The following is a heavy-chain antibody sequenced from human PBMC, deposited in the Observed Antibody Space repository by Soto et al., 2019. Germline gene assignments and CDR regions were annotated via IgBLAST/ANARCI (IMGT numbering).Heavy chain of an antibody. CDR1: GFAFSIYA. Sequence: EVQLLESGGGLVQPGGSMRLSCAASGFAFSIYAMSWVRQAPGKGLEWVSAISGSGGSTYYADSVKGRFTISRDNSKNTLYLQMNSLRAEDTAVYYCAKDISGDIVVVVAATHFDYWGQGTLVTVSS. V-gene: IGHV3-23*01. D-gene: IGHD2-15*01. CDR2: ISGSGGST. CDR3: AKDISGDIVVVVAATHFDY. J-gene: IGHJ4*02.